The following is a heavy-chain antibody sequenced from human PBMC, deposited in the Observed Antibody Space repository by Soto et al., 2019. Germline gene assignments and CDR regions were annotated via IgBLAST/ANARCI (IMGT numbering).Heavy chain of an antibody. D-gene: IGHD2-15*01. CDR1: GGTFSSYA. V-gene: IGHV1-69*12. CDR3: ARPLYTYCSGGSGGPPGYYYGMDV. Sequence: QVQLVQSGAEVKKPGSSVKVSCKASGGTFSSYAISWVRQAPGQGLEWMGGIIPIFGTANYAQKFQGRVTITADESTSTAYMELSSLRSEDTAVYYCARPLYTYCSGGSGGPPGYYYGMDVWGQGTTVTVSS. CDR2: IIPIFGTA. J-gene: IGHJ6*02.